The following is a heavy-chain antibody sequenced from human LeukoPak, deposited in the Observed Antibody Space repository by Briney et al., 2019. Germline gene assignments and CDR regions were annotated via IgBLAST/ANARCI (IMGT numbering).Heavy chain of an antibody. D-gene: IGHD1-26*01. V-gene: IGHV3-7*01. CDR2: IKQDGSEK. CDR3: ARVDSGSYYAFDY. J-gene: IGHJ4*02. CDR1: GFTFSSYW. Sequence: PGGSLRLSCAASGFTFSSYWMSWVRQAPGKGLEWVANIKQDGSEKYYVGSVKGRFTISRDNAKNSLYLQMNSLRAEDTAVYYCARVDSGSYYAFDYWGQGTLVTVSS.